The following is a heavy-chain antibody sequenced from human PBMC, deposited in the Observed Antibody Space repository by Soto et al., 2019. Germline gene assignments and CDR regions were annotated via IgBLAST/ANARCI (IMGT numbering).Heavy chain of an antibody. V-gene: IGHV5-51*01. J-gene: IGHJ6*02. Sequence: GDAVKISGKGSGYRFSNYRISWVRQMPGKGLEWMGIIYPGDSDTRYSPSFEGQVTISADKSITTAYLQWSSLKASDTAMYYCARPSYSSSRYYGMDVWGQGTTVTVSS. CDR1: GYRFSNYR. CDR2: IYPGDSDT. D-gene: IGHD6-6*01. CDR3: ARPSYSSSRYYGMDV.